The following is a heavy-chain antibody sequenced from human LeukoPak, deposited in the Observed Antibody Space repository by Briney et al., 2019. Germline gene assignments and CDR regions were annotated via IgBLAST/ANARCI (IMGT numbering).Heavy chain of an antibody. CDR2: IYTSGST. D-gene: IGHD6-13*01. J-gene: IGHJ5*02. Sequence: SETLSLTCTVSGGSISSYYWSWIRQPAGKGLEWIGRIYTSGSTNYNPSLKSRVTMTVDTSKNQFSLKLSSVTAADTAVYYCARSSLVEGWFDPWGQGTLVTVSS. CDR1: GGSISSYY. V-gene: IGHV4-4*07. CDR3: ARSSLVEGWFDP.